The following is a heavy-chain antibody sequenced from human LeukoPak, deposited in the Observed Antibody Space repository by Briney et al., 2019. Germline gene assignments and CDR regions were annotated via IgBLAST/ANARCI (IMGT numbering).Heavy chain of an antibody. V-gene: IGHV3-21*01. Sequence: GGSLRLSCAASGFTFSSYSMNWVRQAPGKGLEWVSSISSSSSYIYYADSVKGRFTISRDNAKNSLYLQMNSLRAEDTAVYYCSRDPRGYARVEAVEIFLLRQNAMD. CDR1: GFTFSSYS. J-gene: IGHJ6*01. D-gene: IGHD5-12*01. CDR3: SRDPRGYARVEAVEIFLLRQNAMD. CDR2: ISSSSSYI.